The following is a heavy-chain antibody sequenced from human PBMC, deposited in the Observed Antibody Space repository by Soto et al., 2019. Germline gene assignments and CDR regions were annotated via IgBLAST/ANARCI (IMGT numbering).Heavy chain of an antibody. CDR2: IGRTGDT. J-gene: IGHJ4*02. D-gene: IGHD5-18*01. CDR3: ARDLGYSYGRPLDS. Sequence: EVQLVASGGGLVQPGGSLRLSCAASGFTFSDYDMHWVRQVTGKGLEWVSGIGRTGDTYYTGSVRGRFTNSRENAKNSWYLQMNSLRAEDTAVYYCARDLGYSYGRPLDSWGQGTLVTVSS. CDR1: GFTFSDYD. V-gene: IGHV3-13*01.